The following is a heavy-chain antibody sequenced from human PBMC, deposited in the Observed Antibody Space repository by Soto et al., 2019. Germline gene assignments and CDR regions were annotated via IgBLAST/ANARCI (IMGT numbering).Heavy chain of an antibody. CDR2: ISGSGGST. V-gene: IGHV3-23*01. Sequence: GGSLRLSCAASGFTFSSYAMSWVRQAPGKGLEWVSAISGSGGSTYYADSVKGRFTISRDNSKNTLYLQMNSLRAEDTAVYYCAKDRTWDSSSSVLDYWGQGTLVTVSS. CDR1: GFTFSSYA. D-gene: IGHD6-6*01. J-gene: IGHJ4*02. CDR3: AKDRTWDSSSSVLDY.